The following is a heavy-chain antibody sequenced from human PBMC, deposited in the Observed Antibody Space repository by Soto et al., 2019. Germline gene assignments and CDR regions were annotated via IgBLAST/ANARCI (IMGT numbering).Heavy chain of an antibody. CDR3: ARLATVSTN. J-gene: IGHJ4*02. CDR2: IYYSGST. CDR1: GGSISSSSYY. D-gene: IGHD4-17*01. V-gene: IGHV4-39*01. Sequence: QLQLQESGPGLVKPSETLSLTCTVSGGSISSSSYYWGWIRQPPGKGLEWIGSIYYSGSTYYIPSLKSRVTISVDTSKNQLSLKRSSVTAADTAVYYCARLATVSTNWGQGTLVTVSS.